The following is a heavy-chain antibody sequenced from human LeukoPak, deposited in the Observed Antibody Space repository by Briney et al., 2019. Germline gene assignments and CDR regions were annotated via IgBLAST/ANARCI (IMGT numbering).Heavy chain of an antibody. Sequence: AETLSLTCDVHGVTLTGSYWSWIRQAPGKGLEWIGEIHKSGGPSYNPSLKSRFIISMDTSKNHFSLNVKSVTAAETAVYYCAMRGYGVGIKRPRWFDPWGQGALVTVSS. CDR1: GVTLTGSY. D-gene: IGHD1-14*01. CDR3: AMRGYGVGIKRPRWFDP. CDR2: IHKSGGP. V-gene: IGHV4-34*08. J-gene: IGHJ5*02.